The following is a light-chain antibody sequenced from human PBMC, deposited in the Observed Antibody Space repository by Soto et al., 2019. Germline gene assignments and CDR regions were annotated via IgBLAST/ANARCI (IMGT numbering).Light chain of an antibody. Sequence: QSVLTQPASVSGSPGQSITISCSGTSSDVGSSNLVSWYQQHPGKAPKLIIFEGDRRPSGVSGRFSGSKSGNTASLTISGLQAEDEADYYCCSFARSRTFYVFGTGTKLTVL. CDR2: EGD. CDR3: CSFARSRTFYV. J-gene: IGLJ1*01. CDR1: SSDVGSSNL. V-gene: IGLV2-23*01.